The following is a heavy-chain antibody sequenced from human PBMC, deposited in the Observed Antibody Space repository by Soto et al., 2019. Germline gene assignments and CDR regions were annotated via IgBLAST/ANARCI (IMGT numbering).Heavy chain of an antibody. CDR3: AHVLVVVANYGMDV. CDR2: IYWDDDK. V-gene: IGHV2-5*02. CDR1: GFSLSTSGVG. J-gene: IGHJ6*02. D-gene: IGHD2-15*01. Sequence: QITLKESGPTLVKPTQTLTLTCTFSGFSLSTSGVGVGWIRQPPGKALEWLALIYWDDDKRYSPSLTSRLTIXQXTXXNQVVLTMTNMDPVDTATYYCAHVLVVVANYGMDVWGQGTTVTVSS.